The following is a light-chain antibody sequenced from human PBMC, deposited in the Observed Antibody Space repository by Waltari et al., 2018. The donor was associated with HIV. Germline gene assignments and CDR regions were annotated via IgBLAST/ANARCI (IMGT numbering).Light chain of an antibody. J-gene: IGLJ2*01. CDR1: SGPFTIDHY. Sequence: HAVLTQEPSLTVSPGGTVTLPCGSTSGPFTIDHYPSWLQQKPDHAPRTLIFDTDVKYSWPPARFSASLRGGSAALTLSDVQPEDEADYFCFLSYNGVWVFGGGTKLSVL. CDR3: FLSYNGVWV. V-gene: IGLV7-46*01. CDR2: DTD.